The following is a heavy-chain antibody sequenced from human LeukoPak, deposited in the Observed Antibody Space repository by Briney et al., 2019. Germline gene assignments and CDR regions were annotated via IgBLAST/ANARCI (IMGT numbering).Heavy chain of an antibody. V-gene: IGHV4-39*02. CDR2: IYYSGST. CDR3: AREIRPGNYYYYMDV. J-gene: IGHJ6*03. D-gene: IGHD1-14*01. CDR1: VGSISSSSYY. Sequence: TSETLSLTCTVSVGSISSSSYYWGWIRQPPGKGLEWIGSIYYSGSTYYNPSLKSRVTISVDTSKNQFSLKLSSVTAADTAVYYCAREIRPGNYYYYMDVWGKGTTVTISS.